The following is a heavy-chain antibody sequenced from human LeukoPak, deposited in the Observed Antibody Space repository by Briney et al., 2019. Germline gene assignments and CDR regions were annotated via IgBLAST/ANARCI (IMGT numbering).Heavy chain of an antibody. J-gene: IGHJ3*02. V-gene: IGHV3-33*01. CDR2: IWYDGSNK. CDR1: GFTFSSYG. Sequence: PGGSLRLSCAASGFTFSSYGMHWVRQAPGKGLEWVAVIWYDGSNKYYADSVKGRFTISRDNSKNTLYLQMNSLRAEDTAVYYCARDPHIVVVPAARQYDAFDIRGQGTMVTVSS. D-gene: IGHD2-2*01. CDR3: ARDPHIVVVPAARQYDAFDI.